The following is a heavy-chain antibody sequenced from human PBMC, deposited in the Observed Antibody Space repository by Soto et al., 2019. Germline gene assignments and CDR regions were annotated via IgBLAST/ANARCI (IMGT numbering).Heavy chain of an antibody. CDR2: ISGSSDT. J-gene: IGHJ1*01. CDR3: ATYGGDSGGYEYFQR. V-gene: IGHV3-23*01. D-gene: IGHD4-17*01. CDR1: GXXXTSYG. Sequence: EVQLLESGGGLEPPGGSLRLSCVTTGXXXTSYGMSWVRQAPGKGLEWVSAISGSSDTYYPDAVKGRFTISRDNSRSTLYLQMNSLRAEDTAVYYCATYGGDSGGYEYFQRWGQGCLVTVSS.